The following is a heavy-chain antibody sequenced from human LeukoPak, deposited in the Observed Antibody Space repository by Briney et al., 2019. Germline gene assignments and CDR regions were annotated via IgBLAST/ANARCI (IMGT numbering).Heavy chain of an antibody. Sequence: GGSLRLSCAASGFTFSSYGMHWVRQAPGKGLEWVAVISYDGSNKYYADSVKGRFTISRDNSKNTLYLQVNSLRAEDTAVYYCAKDRVDEVGATNYFDYWGQGTLVTVSS. CDR3: AKDRVDEVGATNYFDY. V-gene: IGHV3-30*18. CDR1: GFTFSSYG. CDR2: ISYDGSNK. J-gene: IGHJ4*02. D-gene: IGHD1-26*01.